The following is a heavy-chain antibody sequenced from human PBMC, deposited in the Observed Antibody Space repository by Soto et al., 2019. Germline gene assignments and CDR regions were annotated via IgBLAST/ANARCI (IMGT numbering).Heavy chain of an antibody. V-gene: IGHV3-74*01. CDR2: INSDGSST. CDR1: GFTFSSYW. J-gene: IGHJ4*02. Sequence: GGSLRLSCAASGFTFSSYWMHWVRQAPGKGLVWVSRINSDGSSTSYADSVKGRFTISRDNAKNTLYLQMNSLRAEDTAVYYCARGILVVPDAYRTFSWFDYWGQGTLVTVSS. CDR3: ARGILVVPDAYRTFSWFDY. D-gene: IGHD2-2*01.